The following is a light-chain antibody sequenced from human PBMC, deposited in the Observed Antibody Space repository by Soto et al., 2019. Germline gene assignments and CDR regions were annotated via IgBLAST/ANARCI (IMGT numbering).Light chain of an antibody. CDR3: HQRQSWPRT. J-gene: IGKJ1*01. Sequence: EILVTQAPAAVSSFPGDTGTQSCRASQAVHTRLAWYQHKPGQAPRLLIFLTSNRAAGIPAGFSGSGSETDFTLTIRNLEPEDFAVYSCHQRQSWPRTFGQGTKVDIK. CDR2: LTS. CDR1: QAVHTR. V-gene: IGKV3-11*01.